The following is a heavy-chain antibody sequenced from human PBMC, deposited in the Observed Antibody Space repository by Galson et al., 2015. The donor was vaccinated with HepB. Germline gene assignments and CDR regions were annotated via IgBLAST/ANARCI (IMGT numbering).Heavy chain of an antibody. CDR3: ARFGRGIPAANWFDP. V-gene: IGHV4-59*01. J-gene: IGHJ5*02. D-gene: IGHD2-2*01. CDR1: GASISSYY. CDR2: IYDSGST. Sequence: TLSLTCTVSGASISSYYWSWIRQPPGKGLEWIGYIYDSGSTRYNPSLESRPTKSVDTSKNQFSLKLSSVNAADTAVYYCARFGRGIPAANWFDPWGQGTLVIVSS.